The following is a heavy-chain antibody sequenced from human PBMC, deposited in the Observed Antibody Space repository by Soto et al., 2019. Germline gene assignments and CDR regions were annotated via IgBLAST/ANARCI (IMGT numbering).Heavy chain of an antibody. Sequence: PGGSLRLSCAASGFTFSSYAMSWVRQAPGKGLEWVSAISGSGGSTYYADSLKSRVTISVDTSKNQFFLKLSSVTAADTAVYYCARLYCSSTSCRRSGRWFDPWGQGTLVTVSS. CDR1: GFTFSSYA. CDR3: ARLYCSSTSCRRSGRWFDP. CDR2: ISGSGGST. V-gene: IGHV3-23*01. D-gene: IGHD2-2*01. J-gene: IGHJ5*02.